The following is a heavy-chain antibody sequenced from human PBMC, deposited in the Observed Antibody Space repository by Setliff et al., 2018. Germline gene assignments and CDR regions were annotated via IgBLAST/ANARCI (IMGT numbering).Heavy chain of an antibody. D-gene: IGHD5-12*01. CDR1: GFTFSNAW. CDR3: TSRIVSTCDY. Sequence: GSLRLSCTASGFTFSNAWMSWVRQAPGKGLEWVGRIKRITDSGTTDHAAPVKGRFTVSRDDSISTLYLQMNSLETEDTGVYYCTSRIVSTCDYWGQGTLVTVSS. V-gene: IGHV3-15*01. CDR2: IKRITDSGTT. J-gene: IGHJ4*02.